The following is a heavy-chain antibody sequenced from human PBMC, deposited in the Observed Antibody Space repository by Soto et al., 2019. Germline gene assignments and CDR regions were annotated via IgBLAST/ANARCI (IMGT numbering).Heavy chain of an antibody. CDR2: ISAYNGNT. CDR3: ARGLRYDILTGYSRVDAFDI. D-gene: IGHD3-9*01. J-gene: IGHJ3*02. CDR1: GYTFTSYG. V-gene: IGHV1-18*01. Sequence: ASVKVSCKASGYTFTSYGISWVRQAPGQGLEWMGRISAYNGNTNYAQKLQGRVTMTRNTSTSTAYMELSSLRSEDTAVYYCARGLRYDILTGYSRVDAFDIWGQGTMVTVSS.